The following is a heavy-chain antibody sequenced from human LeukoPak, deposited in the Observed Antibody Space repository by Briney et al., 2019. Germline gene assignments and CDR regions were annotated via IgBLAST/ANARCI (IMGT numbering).Heavy chain of an antibody. CDR1: GFTVSSNF. CDR2: IYSGGTT. J-gene: IGHJ4*02. CDR3: ARHFYLDV. D-gene: IGHD3-3*02. V-gene: IGHV3-53*01. Sequence: LPGGSLRLSCAASGFTVSSNFMSWVRQAPGKELEWVSVIYSGGTTYYADSVKGRFTISRDTSKNTLYLQMNSLRAEDTAVYYCARHFYLDVWGQGTLVTVSS.